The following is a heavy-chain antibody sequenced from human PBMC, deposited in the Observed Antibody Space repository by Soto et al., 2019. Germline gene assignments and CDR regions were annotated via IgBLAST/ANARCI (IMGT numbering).Heavy chain of an antibody. V-gene: IGHV1-2*02. J-gene: IGHJ4*02. Sequence: ASVKVSCKASGYTLTGYYMHWVRQAPGQGLEWMGWINPNSGGTNYAQKFQGRVTMTRDTSISTAYMELSRLRSDDTAVYYCARESSGRAGVDYWGQGTLVTVSS. CDR3: ARESSGRAGVDY. D-gene: IGHD6-19*01. CDR1: GYTLTGYY. CDR2: INPNSGGT.